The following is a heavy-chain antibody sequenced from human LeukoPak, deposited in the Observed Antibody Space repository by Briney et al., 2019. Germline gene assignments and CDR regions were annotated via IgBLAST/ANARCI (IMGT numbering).Heavy chain of an antibody. D-gene: IGHD3-9*01. CDR2: ISGSGGST. Sequence: GGSLRLSCAASGFTFSSYAMSWVRQAPGKGLEWVSAISGSGGSTYYADSVKGWFTITSDNTKNTLYLQMNSLRAENTAEYYCANFRNYFDWLAVDYWGQGTLVTVSS. V-gene: IGHV3-23*01. CDR3: ANFRNYFDWLAVDY. J-gene: IGHJ4*02. CDR1: GFTFSSYA.